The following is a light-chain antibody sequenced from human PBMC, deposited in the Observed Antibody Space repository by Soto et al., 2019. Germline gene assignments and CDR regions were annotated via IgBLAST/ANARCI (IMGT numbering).Light chain of an antibody. Sequence: DIQMTQSPSTLSASVGDRVTITCRASQSISSWLAWYQQKPGKAPKLLIYDASSLESGVPSRFSGSGSGTYFPLTISSLQPDDFATYYCQQYNSYSWTFGQGTKVEIK. CDR3: QQYNSYSWT. CDR1: QSISSW. V-gene: IGKV1-5*01. CDR2: DAS. J-gene: IGKJ1*01.